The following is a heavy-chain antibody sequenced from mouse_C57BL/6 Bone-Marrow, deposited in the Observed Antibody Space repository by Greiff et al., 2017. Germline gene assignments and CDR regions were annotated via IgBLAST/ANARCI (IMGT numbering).Heavy chain of an antibody. CDR3: ARLYWYFDV. V-gene: IGHV5-6*02. Sequence: KLMESGGDLVKPGGSLKLSCAASGFTFSSYGMSWVRQTPDKRLEWVATISSGGSYTYYPDSVKGRFTISRDNAKNTLYLQMSSLKSEDTAMYYCARLYWYFDVWGTGTTVTVSS. CDR1: GFTFSSYG. CDR2: ISSGGSYT. J-gene: IGHJ1*03.